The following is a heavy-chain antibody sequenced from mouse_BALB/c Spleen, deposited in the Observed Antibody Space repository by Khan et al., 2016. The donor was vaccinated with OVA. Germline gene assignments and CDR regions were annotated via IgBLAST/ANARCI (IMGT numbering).Heavy chain of an antibody. CDR1: GYSITSGYG. V-gene: IGHV3-2*02. D-gene: IGHD2-13*01. Sequence: EVQLQESGPGLGKPFQSLSLTCTVTGYSITSGYGWNWIRPFPGNKREWMGYISYSGSTKYYPSLKSRISITRDTSKNQFILQLNSVATEYTATYYCARKTRIKYWGQGTTLTVSS. J-gene: IGHJ2*01. CDR3: ARKTRIKY. CDR2: ISYSGST.